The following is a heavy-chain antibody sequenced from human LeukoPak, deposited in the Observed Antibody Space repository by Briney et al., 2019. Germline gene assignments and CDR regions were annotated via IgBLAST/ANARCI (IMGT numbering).Heavy chain of an antibody. CDR3: ARDHNLFRIWFGELLDY. CDR2: IKQEGSEK. CDR1: GFTFSSYW. J-gene: IGHJ4*02. V-gene: IGHV3-7*01. Sequence: GGSLRLSCAASGFTFSSYWMSWVRQAPGKGVEWVANIKQEGSEKYYVDSVKGRFTISRDNAKNSLYLQMNSLRAEDTAVYYCARDHNLFRIWFGELLDYWGQGTLVTVSS. D-gene: IGHD3-10*01.